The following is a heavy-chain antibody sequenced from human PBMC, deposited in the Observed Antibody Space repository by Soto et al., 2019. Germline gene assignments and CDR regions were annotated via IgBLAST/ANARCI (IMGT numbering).Heavy chain of an antibody. Sequence: VHLVESGGGLVQPGGSLRLSCAASGFTFSSYWMTWVRQAPGKGLEWLADIKPDGTEKCYVDSVKGRFTISRDNARNSLYLQMNTLRVEDTALYYCAGEDMVRGVIDYWGQGTLVTVSS. CDR1: GFTFSSYW. V-gene: IGHV3-7*04. CDR3: AGEDMVRGVIDY. J-gene: IGHJ4*02. D-gene: IGHD3-10*01. CDR2: IKPDGTEK.